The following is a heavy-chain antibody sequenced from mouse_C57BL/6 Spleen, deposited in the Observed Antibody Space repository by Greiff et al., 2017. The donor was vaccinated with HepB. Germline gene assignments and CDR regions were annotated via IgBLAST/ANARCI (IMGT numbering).Heavy chain of an antibody. Sequence: QVQLQQSGAELARPGASVKLSCKASGYTFTSYGISWVKQRTGQGLEWIGEIYPRSGNTYYNEKFKGKATLTADKSSSTAYMELRSLTSEDSAVYFCARSRSKDYWGQGTTLTVSS. CDR1: GYTFTSYG. V-gene: IGHV1-81*01. J-gene: IGHJ2*01. CDR3: ARSRSKDY. D-gene: IGHD2-5*01. CDR2: IYPRSGNT.